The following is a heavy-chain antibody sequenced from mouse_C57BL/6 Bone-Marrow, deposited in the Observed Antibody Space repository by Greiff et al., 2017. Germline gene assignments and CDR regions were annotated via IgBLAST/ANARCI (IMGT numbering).Heavy chain of an antibody. V-gene: IGHV1-26*01. D-gene: IGHD2-1*01. Sequence: EVQLQQSGPELVKPGASVKISCKASGYTFTDYYMNWVKQSHGKSLEWIGDINPNNGGTSYNQKFKGKATLTVDKSSSTAYMELRSLTSEDSAVYYCAILYRYYFDYWGQGTTLTVSS. CDR1: GYTFTDYY. J-gene: IGHJ2*01. CDR2: INPNNGGT. CDR3: AILYRYYFDY.